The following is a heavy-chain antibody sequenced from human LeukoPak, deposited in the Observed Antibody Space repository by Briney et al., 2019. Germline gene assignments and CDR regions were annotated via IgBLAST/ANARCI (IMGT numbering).Heavy chain of an antibody. CDR1: GGSFSGYF. J-gene: IGHJ5*02. Sequence: SETLSLTCAVYGGSFSGYFWSWIRQPPGKGLEWIGYIYYSGSTYYNPSLKSRVIISVDTSKSQFSLKLSSVTAADTAVYYCARFMTTVTTGWFDPWGQGTLVTVSS. CDR2: IYYSGST. CDR3: ARFMTTVTTGWFDP. D-gene: IGHD4-17*01. V-gene: IGHV4-30-4*01.